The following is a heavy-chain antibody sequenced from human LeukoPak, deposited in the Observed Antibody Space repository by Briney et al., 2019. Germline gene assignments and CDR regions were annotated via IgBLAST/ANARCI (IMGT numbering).Heavy chain of an antibody. V-gene: IGHV1-69*05. Sequence: ASVKVSCKASGRTFSRYAISWVRQAPGQGLEWMGGIIPIFGTANYAQKFQGRVTITTDESTSTAYMELSSLRSEDTAVYYCARSVESGLNGFDYWGQGTLVTVSS. CDR2: IIPIFGTA. J-gene: IGHJ4*02. D-gene: IGHD3-10*01. CDR3: ARSVESGLNGFDY. CDR1: GRTFSRYA.